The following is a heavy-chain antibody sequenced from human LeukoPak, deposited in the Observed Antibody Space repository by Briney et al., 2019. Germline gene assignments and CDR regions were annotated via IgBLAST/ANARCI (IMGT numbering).Heavy chain of an antibody. CDR1: GFTFSSYA. CDR3: ARDDSIYSSGWYPDY. Sequence: QPGGSLRLSCAASGFTFSSYAMHWVRQAPGKGLEWVAVISYDGSNKYYADSVKGRFTISRDNSKNTLYLRMNSLRAEDTAVYYCARDDSIYSSGWYPDYWGQGTLVTVSS. J-gene: IGHJ4*02. D-gene: IGHD6-19*01. CDR2: ISYDGSNK. V-gene: IGHV3-30*04.